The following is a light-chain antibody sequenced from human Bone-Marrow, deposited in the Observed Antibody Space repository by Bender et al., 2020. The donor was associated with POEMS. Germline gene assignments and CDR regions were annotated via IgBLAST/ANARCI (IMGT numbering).Light chain of an antibody. CDR3: QVWDASTDFWV. Sequence: YGLTQPPSVSVAPGETARITCGGDNIGDAFVHWYQQKAGQAPVLVIYDDSDRPSGIPQRLYGSNSGTTATLTISSVEAGDEADYYCQVWDASTDFWVFGGGTKRNVL. V-gene: IGLV3-21*02. J-gene: IGLJ3*02. CDR2: DDS. CDR1: NIGDAF.